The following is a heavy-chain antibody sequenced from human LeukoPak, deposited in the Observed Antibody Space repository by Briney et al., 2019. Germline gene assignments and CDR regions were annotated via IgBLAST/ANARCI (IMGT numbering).Heavy chain of an antibody. CDR3: ARGAYYDFWSGQGGAFDI. J-gene: IGHJ3*02. D-gene: IGHD3-3*01. Sequence: SETLSLTCAVSGGSISSSNWWSWVRQPPGKGLEWIGEIYHSGSTNYNPSLKSRVTISVDKSKNQFTLKLSSVTAADTAVYYCARGAYYDFWSGQGGAFDIWGQGTMVTVSS. CDR1: GGSISSSNW. V-gene: IGHV4-4*02. CDR2: IYHSGST.